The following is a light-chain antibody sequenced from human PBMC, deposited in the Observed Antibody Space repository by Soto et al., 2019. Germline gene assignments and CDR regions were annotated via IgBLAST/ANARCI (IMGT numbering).Light chain of an antibody. V-gene: IGKV3-20*01. Sequence: EEATLGYKCSQSVSSSYLAWYQQKTGQAPRLLIYGASSRATCIPDRRNGSGSGALCIPANRSFQSEDVVVHYFQQSGSSPWTFRQGTKVDIK. CDR3: QQSGSSPWT. CDR2: GAS. CDR1: QSVSSSY. J-gene: IGKJ1*01.